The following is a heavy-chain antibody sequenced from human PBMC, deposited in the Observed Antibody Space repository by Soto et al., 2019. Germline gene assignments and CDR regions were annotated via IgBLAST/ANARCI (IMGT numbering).Heavy chain of an antibody. CDR1: GDSISSYY. CDR3: ALRSMAVVPEY. V-gene: IGHV4-59*01. J-gene: IGHJ4*02. D-gene: IGHD3-22*01. CDR2: LYYGRSA. Sequence: QVQLQESGPGLVKPSETLSLTCAVSGDSISSYYCMWIRQPPGKGLESIGYLYYGRSANYNPSLKSRVTLKVDTSTNQCCLPLSAMTDADTAVYYCALRSMAVVPEYWGQGTLVTVSS.